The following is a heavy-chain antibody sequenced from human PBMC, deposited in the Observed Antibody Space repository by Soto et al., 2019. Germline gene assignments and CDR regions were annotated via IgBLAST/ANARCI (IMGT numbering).Heavy chain of an antibody. J-gene: IGHJ5*02. V-gene: IGHV3-23*01. CDR3: VKNSGWFKT. CDR1: GFPFGTTD. D-gene: IGHD3-10*01. CDR2: IDGSGGIT. Sequence: GGSLRLSCAASGFPFGTTDMSWVRQAPGEGLEWVSTIDGSGGITFYADSVKGRFTISRDNSRNTVYLQMNSLRGDDTALYYCVKNSGWFKTWGQGALVTVSS.